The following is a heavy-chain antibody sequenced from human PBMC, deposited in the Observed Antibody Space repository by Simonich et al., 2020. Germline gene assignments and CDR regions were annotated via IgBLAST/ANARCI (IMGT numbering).Heavy chain of an antibody. V-gene: IGHV1-18*01. CDR2: NRDYNGNT. Sequence: QVQLVQSGAEVKKPGASVKVSCKASGYTFTSYGISWVRQAPGQGLEWMGENRDYNGNTNYAQKLQGRITMTTDTSTSTAYMELRSLRSDDTAVYYCARASRGTWWYYYFDYWGQGTLVTVSS. J-gene: IGHJ4*02. CDR1: GYTFTSYG. D-gene: IGHD2-15*01. CDR3: ARASRGTWWYYYFDY.